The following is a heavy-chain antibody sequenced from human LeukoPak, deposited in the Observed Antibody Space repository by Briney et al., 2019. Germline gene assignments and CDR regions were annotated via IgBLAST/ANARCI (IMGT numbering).Heavy chain of an antibody. CDR1: GGSFSGYY. V-gene: IGHV4-34*01. D-gene: IGHD6-19*01. CDR3: ARVGPRAWIRHSSGWYWDY. Sequence: SETLSLTCAVYGGSFSGYYWSWIRQPPGKGLEWIGEINHSGSTNYNPSLKSRVTISVDTSKNQSSLKLSSVTAADTAVYYCARVGPRAWIRHSSGWYWDYWGQGTLVTVSS. J-gene: IGHJ4*02. CDR2: INHSGST.